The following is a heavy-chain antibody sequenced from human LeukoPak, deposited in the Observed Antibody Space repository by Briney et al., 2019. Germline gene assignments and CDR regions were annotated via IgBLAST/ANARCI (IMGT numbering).Heavy chain of an antibody. CDR3: ARDQGDGYLT. V-gene: IGHV3-7*01. D-gene: IGHD5-24*01. Sequence: PGGSLRLSCAVSGFTFSNFWMSWVRQAPGKGLEWVANIKKDGSKKGYVGSVKGRFTISRDNAKNSLFLEINSLRVEDTAVYYCARDQGDGYLTWGQGTLVTVSS. J-gene: IGHJ4*02. CDR2: IKKDGSKK. CDR1: GFTFSNFW.